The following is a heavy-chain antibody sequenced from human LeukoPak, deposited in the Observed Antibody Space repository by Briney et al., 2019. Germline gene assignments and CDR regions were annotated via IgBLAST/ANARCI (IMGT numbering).Heavy chain of an antibody. CDR1: GGSFSGYY. V-gene: IGHV4-34*01. CDR3: ARGQVLRPFGRPYFDY. CDR2: INHSGST. Sequence: SETLSLTCAVYGGSFSGYYWSWIRQPPGKGLEWIGKINHSGSTNYNPSLKSRVTISVDTSKNQFSLKLSSVTAADTAVYYCARGQVLRPFGRPYFDYWGQGTLVTVSS. D-gene: IGHD3-3*01. J-gene: IGHJ4*02.